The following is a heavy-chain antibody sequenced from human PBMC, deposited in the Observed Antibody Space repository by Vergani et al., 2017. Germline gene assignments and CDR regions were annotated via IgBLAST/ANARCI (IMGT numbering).Heavy chain of an antibody. J-gene: IGHJ4*02. Sequence: EVQLVESGGGLVPPGRSLRLSCAASGFTFDDYAMHWVRQAPGKGLEWVSGISWNSGSIGYADSVKGRFTISRDNAKNSLYLQMNSLRAEDTALYYCAKDRTFIGIAVAGPFDYWGQGTLVTVSS. CDR1: GFTFDDYA. D-gene: IGHD6-19*01. CDR3: AKDRTFIGIAVAGPFDY. V-gene: IGHV3-9*01. CDR2: ISWNSGSI.